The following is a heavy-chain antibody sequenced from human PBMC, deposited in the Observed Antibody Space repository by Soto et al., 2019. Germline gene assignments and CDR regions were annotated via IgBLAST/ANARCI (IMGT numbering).Heavy chain of an antibody. CDR2: TSYDGRHT. D-gene: IGHD3-10*01. V-gene: IGHV3-30*18. CDR1: GFTFSEYG. CDR3: AKTRNSVINYNYYDNMDV. J-gene: IGHJ6*02. Sequence: GGSLRLSCAASGFTFSEYGIHWVRQAPGKGLEWVAITSYDGRHTSYVDSVKGRFTISRDNSGNTAFLEMNRLRVEDTAVYYCAKTRNSVINYNYYDNMDVWGQGTTVTVSS.